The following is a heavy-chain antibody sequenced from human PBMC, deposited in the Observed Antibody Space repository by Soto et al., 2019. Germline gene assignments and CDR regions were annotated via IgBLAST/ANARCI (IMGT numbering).Heavy chain of an antibody. Sequence: GASVKVSCKASGYTFTSYAMNWVRQGPGQGLEWMGWINTNTGNPTYAQGFTGRFVFSLDTSVSTAYLQICSLKAEDTAVYYCARAEYSSPFLDYGLDVWGQGTTVTVSS. J-gene: IGHJ6*02. CDR3: ARAEYSSPFLDYGLDV. D-gene: IGHD6-6*01. V-gene: IGHV7-4-1*01. CDR1: GYTFTSYA. CDR2: INTNTGNP.